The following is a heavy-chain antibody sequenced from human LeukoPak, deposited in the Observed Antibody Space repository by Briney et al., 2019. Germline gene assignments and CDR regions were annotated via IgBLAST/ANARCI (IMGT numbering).Heavy chain of an antibody. CDR3: AREPRGSMVRGVIGGGIDY. D-gene: IGHD3-10*01. V-gene: IGHV1-2*02. J-gene: IGHJ4*02. CDR2: INPNSGGT. CDR1: GYTFTGYY. Sequence: ASVKVSCKASGYTFTGYYMHWVRQAPGQGLEWMGWINPNSGGTNYAQRFQGRVTMTRDTSISTAYMELSRLRSDDTAVCYCAREPRGSMVRGVIGGGIDYWGQGTLVTVSS.